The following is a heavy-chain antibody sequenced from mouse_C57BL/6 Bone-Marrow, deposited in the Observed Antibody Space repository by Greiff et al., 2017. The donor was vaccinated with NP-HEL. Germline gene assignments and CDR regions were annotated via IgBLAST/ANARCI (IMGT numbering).Heavy chain of an antibody. V-gene: IGHV5-4*01. D-gene: IGHD2-2*01. J-gene: IGHJ3*01. CDR3: ARDFSYGYDPAY. CDR2: ISDGGSYT. CDR1: GFTFSSYA. Sequence: EVMLVESGGGLVKPGGSLKLSCAASGFTFSSYAMSWVRQTPEKRLEWVATISDGGSYTYYPDNVKGRFTISRDNAKNNLYLQMSHLKSEDTAMYYCARDFSYGYDPAYWGQGTLVTVSA.